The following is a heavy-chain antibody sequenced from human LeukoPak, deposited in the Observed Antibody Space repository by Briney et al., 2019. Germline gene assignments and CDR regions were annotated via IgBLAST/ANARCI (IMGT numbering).Heavy chain of an antibody. Sequence: PSETLCLTCAVYGGSFRGYYWNWIRQPPGKGLEWIGEINHSGSSNYNPSLKSRVTISLDTSKNQFSLKLSSVTAADTAVYYCARDSGGYYDSSGYYQIWGQGTLVTVSS. J-gene: IGHJ4*02. CDR1: GGSFRGYY. CDR2: INHSGSS. V-gene: IGHV4-34*01. CDR3: ARDSGGYYDSSGYYQI. D-gene: IGHD3-22*01.